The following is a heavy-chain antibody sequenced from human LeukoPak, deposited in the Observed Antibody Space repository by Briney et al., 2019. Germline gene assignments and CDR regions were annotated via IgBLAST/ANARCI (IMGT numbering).Heavy chain of an antibody. D-gene: IGHD3-10*01. V-gene: IGHV3-74*01. CDR3: ARSYGSATWNLDL. CDR1: GFTFSRFW. J-gene: IGHJ5*02. Sequence: GGSLRLSCAASGFTFSRFWIHWVRQVPGKGLVLVSRINPDGSTTTYADYVKGRFTISRDNAKNTLYLQMNSLRVEDTALYYCARSYGSATWNLDLWGQGTLVSVSS. CDR2: INPDGSTT.